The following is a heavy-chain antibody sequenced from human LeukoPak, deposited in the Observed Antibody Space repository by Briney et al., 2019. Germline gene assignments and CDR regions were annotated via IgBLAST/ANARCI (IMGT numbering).Heavy chain of an antibody. D-gene: IGHD2-2*01. CDR3: ARTTEGYCSSASCFGFSYSYYMDV. V-gene: IGHV4-39*07. Sequence: SETLSLTCTVSGGSISSSSYYWGWIRQPPRKGLEWIGSIYYSGSTYYNPSLKSRVTISVDTSKNQFSLKLSSVIAADTAVYYCARTTEGYCSSASCFGFSYSYYMDVWGKGTTVTISS. CDR2: IYYSGST. J-gene: IGHJ6*03. CDR1: GGSISSSSYY.